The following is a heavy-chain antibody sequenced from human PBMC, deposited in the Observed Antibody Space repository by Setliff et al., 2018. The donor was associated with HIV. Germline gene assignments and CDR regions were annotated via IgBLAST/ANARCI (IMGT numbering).Heavy chain of an antibody. CDR3: ARVPYSSGY. V-gene: IGHV1-18*01. CDR1: GYTFTNYG. J-gene: IGHJ4*02. Sequence: ASVKVSCKASGYTFTNYGITWVRQAPGQGLEWMGWITADNGNTNYAQRFKGRVTMTRDTSTNTVYLELSSLRSEDTAMYYCARVPYSSGYWGQGTLVTVSS. D-gene: IGHD6-19*01. CDR2: ITADNGNT.